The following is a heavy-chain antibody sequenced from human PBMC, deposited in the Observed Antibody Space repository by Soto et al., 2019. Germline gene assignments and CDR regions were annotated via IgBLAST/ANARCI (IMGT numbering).Heavy chain of an antibody. D-gene: IGHD2-21*02. CDR2: IYYSGST. V-gene: IGHV4-30-4*01. CDR1: GGSISSGDYY. J-gene: IGHJ4*02. CDR3: AMGEAGAYCGGDCYSFDY. Sequence: SETLSLTCTVSGGSISSGDYYWSWIRQPPGKGLEWIGYIYYSGSTYYNPSLKSRVTISVDTSKNQFSLKLSSVTAADTAVYYCAMGEAGAYCGGDCYSFDYWGQGTLVTVSS.